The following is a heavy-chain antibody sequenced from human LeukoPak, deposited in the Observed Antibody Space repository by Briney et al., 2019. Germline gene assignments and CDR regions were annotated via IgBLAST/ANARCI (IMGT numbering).Heavy chain of an antibody. V-gene: IGHV1-18*04. CDR2: ISAYKDNK. J-gene: IGHJ4*02. D-gene: IGHD3-10*01. CDR1: GYTFTIYG. Sequence: ASVKVSYKASGYTFTIYGISWVRQARGQGREGMGWISAYKDNKNYTQKLQGRVTINTDRSTSTAYMELRSLRSDDTAVYYCARDLTMVRGVIRYYFDYWGQGTLVTVSS. CDR3: ARDLTMVRGVIRYYFDY.